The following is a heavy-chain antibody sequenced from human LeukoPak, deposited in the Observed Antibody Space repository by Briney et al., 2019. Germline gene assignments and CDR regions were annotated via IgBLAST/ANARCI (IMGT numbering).Heavy chain of an antibody. CDR3: ARVSSDLTRIQLWLLMYYYYMDV. CDR2: ISYDGSNK. D-gene: IGHD5-18*01. CDR1: GFTFSSYG. V-gene: IGHV3-30*19. J-gene: IGHJ6*03. Sequence: PGGSLRLSCAASGFTFSSYGMNWVRQAPGKGLEWVAVISYDGSNKYYADSVKGRFTISRDNSKNTLYLQMNSLRAEDTAVYYCARVSSDLTRIQLWLLMYYYYMDVWGKGTTVTVSS.